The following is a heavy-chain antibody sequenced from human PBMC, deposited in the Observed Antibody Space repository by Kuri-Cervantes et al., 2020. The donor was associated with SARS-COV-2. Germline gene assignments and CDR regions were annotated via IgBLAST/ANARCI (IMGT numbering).Heavy chain of an antibody. V-gene: IGHV1-24*01. CDR3: ATFQH. Sequence: ASVKVSCKASGYTFTGYYMHWVRQAPGQGLEWMGGFDPEDGETIYAQKFQGRVTMTEDTSTDTAYMELSSLRSEDTAVYYCATFQHWGQGTLVTVSS. CDR2: FDPEDGET. CDR1: GYTFTGYY. J-gene: IGHJ1*01.